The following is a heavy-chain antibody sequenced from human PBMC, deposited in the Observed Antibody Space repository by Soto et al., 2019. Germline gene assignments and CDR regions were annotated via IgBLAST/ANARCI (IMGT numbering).Heavy chain of an antibody. CDR3: AGHGGQWLNWFDP. Sequence: GGSLRLSCAASGFTFSSYDMNWVRQAPGKGLEWVSYISSSSTIYYADSVKGRFTISRDNAKNSLYLQMNSLRAEDTAVYYCAGHGGQWLNWFDPWGQGILVTVSS. CDR1: GFTFSSYD. V-gene: IGHV3-48*01. J-gene: IGHJ5*02. D-gene: IGHD6-19*01. CDR2: ISSSSTI.